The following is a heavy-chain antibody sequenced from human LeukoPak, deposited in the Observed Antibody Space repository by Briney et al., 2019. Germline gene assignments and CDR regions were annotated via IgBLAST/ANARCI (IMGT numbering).Heavy chain of an antibody. D-gene: IGHD3-10*01. CDR2: IYYSGST. Sequence: SETLSLTCTVSGGSISSYYWSWIRQPPGKGLEWIGYIYYSGSTNYSPSLKSRVTISVDTSKNQFSLKLSSVTAADTAVYYCARDSGRRGYYYYMDVWGKGTTVTVSS. CDR3: ARDSGRRGYYYYMDV. CDR1: GGSISSYY. V-gene: IGHV4-59*01. J-gene: IGHJ6*03.